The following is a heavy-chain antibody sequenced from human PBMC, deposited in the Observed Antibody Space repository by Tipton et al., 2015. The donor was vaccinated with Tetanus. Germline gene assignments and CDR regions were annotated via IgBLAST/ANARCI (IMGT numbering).Heavy chain of an antibody. CDR2: IIPSGGSA. Sequence: QLVQSGAEVKKPGASVKVSCKASGYTFTSYYIHWVRQAPGQGLEWMGVIIPSGGSANYAQKFQGRVTMTGDTSTSTVDMELSSLRSEDTAVYYCARGGYSSTWYLSALLDYWGQGTLVSVSS. J-gene: IGHJ4*02. CDR3: ARGGYSSTWYLSALLDY. CDR1: GYTFTSYY. V-gene: IGHV1-46*01. D-gene: IGHD6-13*01.